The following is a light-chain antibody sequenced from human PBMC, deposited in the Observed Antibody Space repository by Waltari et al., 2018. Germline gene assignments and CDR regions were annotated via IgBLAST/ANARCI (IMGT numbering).Light chain of an antibody. J-gene: IGLJ2*01. V-gene: IGLV2-23*02. Sequence: QSALTQPASVSGSPGQSITLSCTGTSSDVGCYNLASGDQQHPGKAPKLMIYEVSKRPSGVSNRFSGSKSGNTASLTISGLQAEDEADYYCCSYAGSRVFGGGTKLTVL. CDR2: EVS. CDR3: CSYAGSRV. CDR1: SSDVGCYNL.